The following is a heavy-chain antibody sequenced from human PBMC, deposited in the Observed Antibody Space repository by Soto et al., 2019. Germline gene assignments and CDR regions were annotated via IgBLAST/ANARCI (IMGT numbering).Heavy chain of an antibody. CDR3: ARGIGYYYYYYMDV. D-gene: IGHD2-21*01. V-gene: IGHV1-18*01. CDR2: ISAYNGNT. J-gene: IGHJ6*03. CDR1: GYTFTSYG. Sequence: ASVKVSCKASGYTFTSYGISWVRQAPGQGLEWMGWISAYNGNTNYEQKLQGRVTMTTDTSTSTAYMELRSLRSDDTAVYYCARGIGYYYYYYMDVWGKGTTVTVSS.